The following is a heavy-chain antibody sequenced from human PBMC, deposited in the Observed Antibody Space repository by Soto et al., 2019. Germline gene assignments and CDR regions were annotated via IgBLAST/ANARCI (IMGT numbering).Heavy chain of an antibody. D-gene: IGHD1-26*01. CDR1: GYSISSGYY. Sequence: SETLSLTCAVSGYSISSGYYWGWIRQPPGKGLEWIGSIYHSGSTYYNPSLKSRVTISVDTSKNQFSLKLSSVTAADTAVYYCARGPFGSYYDYFDYWGQGTLVTVSS. CDR2: IYHSGST. CDR3: ARGPFGSYYDYFDY. V-gene: IGHV4-38-2*01. J-gene: IGHJ4*02.